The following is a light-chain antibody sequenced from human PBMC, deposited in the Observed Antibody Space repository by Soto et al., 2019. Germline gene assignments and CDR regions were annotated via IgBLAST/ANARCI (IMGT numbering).Light chain of an antibody. CDR2: EDN. Sequence: QSVLTQPASVSGSPGQSITISYTRTSSDVGSYNLVSWYQQHPGKAPKLMIYEDNKRPSGVSNRFSVSKSGYTASLTIFGLQAEDEADYYCCSYARTSTYVFGCGTKVTVL. V-gene: IGLV2-23*01. CDR1: SSDVGSYNL. J-gene: IGLJ1*01. CDR3: CSYARTSTYV.